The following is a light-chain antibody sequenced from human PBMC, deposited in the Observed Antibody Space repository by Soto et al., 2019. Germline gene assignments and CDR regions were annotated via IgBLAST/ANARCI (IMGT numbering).Light chain of an antibody. CDR3: SLYTSENTYV. V-gene: IGLV1-40*01. Sequence: QSVPTQPPSVSGAPGQRVTISCTGSSANIGAAYNVDWYQQLPGTAPKLLIYGNNNRPSGVPARFSGSKSGNTASLTISGLQAADEADYYCSLYTSENTYVFGTGTKVTVL. J-gene: IGLJ1*01. CDR2: GNN. CDR1: SANIGAAYN.